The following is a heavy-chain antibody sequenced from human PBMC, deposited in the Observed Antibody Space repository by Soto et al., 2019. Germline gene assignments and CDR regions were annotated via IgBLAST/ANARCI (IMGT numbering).Heavy chain of an antibody. CDR1: GFPFSRFA. V-gene: IGHV3-64D*06. D-gene: IGHD4-4*01. CDR3: VKDGAVTFSGWFFDY. J-gene: IGHJ4*02. CDR2: ISFNGGDT. Sequence: PGGSLRLSCSASGFPFSRFAIHWVRQAPGKGLVYVSGISFNGGDTYHTDSVKGRFSISRDYSKNTVYLQMSSLRAEDTAVYYCVKDGAVTFSGWFFDYWGQGTPVTVSS.